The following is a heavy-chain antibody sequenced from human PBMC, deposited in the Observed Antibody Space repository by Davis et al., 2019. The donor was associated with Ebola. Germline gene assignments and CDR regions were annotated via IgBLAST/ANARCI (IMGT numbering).Heavy chain of an antibody. CDR1: GYTFTGYY. V-gene: IGHV1-2*04. J-gene: IGHJ4*02. Sequence: AASVKVSCKASGYTFTGYYMHWVRQAPGQGLEWMGWINPNSGGTNYAQTFQGWVTITRDTSISTAYMELSRLRSDDTAVYYCARGGGSSKRTMGYWGQGTLVTVSS. CDR2: INPNSGGT. CDR3: ARGGGSSKRTMGY. D-gene: IGHD1-26*01.